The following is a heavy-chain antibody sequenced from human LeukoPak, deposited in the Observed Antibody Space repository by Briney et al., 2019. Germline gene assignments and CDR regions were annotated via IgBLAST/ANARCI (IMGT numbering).Heavy chain of an antibody. CDR3: ARPWSDVDIVALGY. J-gene: IGHJ4*02. CDR2: INPNSGGT. D-gene: IGHD5-12*01. Sequence: ASVKVSCKASGYTFTGYYMHWVRQAPGQGLEWMGWINPNSGGTNYAQKFQGWVTMTRDTSISTAYMELSRLRSDDTAVYYCARPWSDVDIVALGYWGQGTLVTVSS. V-gene: IGHV1-2*04. CDR1: GYTFTGYY.